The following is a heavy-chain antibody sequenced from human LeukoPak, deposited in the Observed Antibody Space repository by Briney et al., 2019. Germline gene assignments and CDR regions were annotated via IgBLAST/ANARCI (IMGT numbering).Heavy chain of an antibody. D-gene: IGHD1-20*01. V-gene: IGHV4-59*01. CDR3: ARFSYNWNAGMALDY. CDR2: IYYSGST. CDR1: GGSISSYY. J-gene: IGHJ4*02. Sequence: PSETLSLTCTVSGGSISSYYWSWIRQPPGKGLEGIGYIYYSGSTNYNPSLKSRVTISVDTSKNQFSLKLSSVTAADTAVYYCARFSYNWNAGMALDYWGQGTLVTVSS.